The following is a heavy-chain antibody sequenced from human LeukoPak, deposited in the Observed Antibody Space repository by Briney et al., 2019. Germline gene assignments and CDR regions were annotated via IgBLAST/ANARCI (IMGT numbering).Heavy chain of an antibody. CDR3: ARDLDSGPKFDP. J-gene: IGHJ5*02. D-gene: IGHD6-19*01. CDR1: GGTFSSYA. CDR2: IIPILGIA. V-gene: IGHV1-69*04. Sequence: GASVKVSCKASGGTFSSYAISWVRQAPGQGLEWMGRIIPILGIANYAQKFQGRVTITADKSTSTAYMELSSLRSEDTAVYYCARDLDSGPKFDPWGQGTLVTVSS.